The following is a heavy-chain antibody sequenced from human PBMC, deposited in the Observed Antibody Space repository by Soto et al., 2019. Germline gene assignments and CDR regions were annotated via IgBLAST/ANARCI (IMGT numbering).Heavy chain of an antibody. D-gene: IGHD2-15*01. CDR3: STEPPFKISVVGGLDY. Sequence: QVLLVESGGGLVRPGGSLRLSCAASGFTFSDYYMTWIRQAPGKGLEWVSYISDSGSTIYYADSVEGRVTITRENAKTSLSLQMNSLTAEDTAVYYWSTEPPFKISVVGGLDYWGQGTPGSVS. CDR1: GFTFSDYY. CDR2: ISDSGSTI. J-gene: IGHJ4*02. V-gene: IGHV3-11*01.